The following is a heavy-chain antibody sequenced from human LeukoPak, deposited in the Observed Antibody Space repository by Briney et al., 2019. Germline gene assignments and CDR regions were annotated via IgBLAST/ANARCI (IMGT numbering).Heavy chain of an antibody. J-gene: IGHJ4*02. Sequence: GGSLRLSCAASEFTFSNYGMHWVRQAPGKGLEWVAFIQYDGSNKYYGDSVKGRFTISRDTSKNTLYLQMNSLRAEDTAVYYCAKEHGSGSYFDYWGQGTLVTVSS. CDR3: AKEHGSGSYFDY. CDR1: EFTFSNYG. D-gene: IGHD3-10*01. V-gene: IGHV3-30*02. CDR2: IQYDGSNK.